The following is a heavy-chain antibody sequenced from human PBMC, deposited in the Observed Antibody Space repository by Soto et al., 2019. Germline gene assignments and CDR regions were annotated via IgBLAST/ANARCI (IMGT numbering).Heavy chain of an antibody. CDR3: ARSEGDSGYYYYGMDV. CDR1: GDTVSSNSVA. V-gene: IGHV6-1*01. J-gene: IGHJ6*02. Sequence: SQTLSLTCVGSGDTVSSNSVAWNWVRQSPSRGLEWLGRTYCRSRWYSDYAVSVRSRIDINADTSKNQVSLQLNSVIPENTAVYYCARSEGDSGYYYYGMDVWGQGNTGTVSS. D-gene: IGHD3-16*01. CDR2: TYCRSRWYS.